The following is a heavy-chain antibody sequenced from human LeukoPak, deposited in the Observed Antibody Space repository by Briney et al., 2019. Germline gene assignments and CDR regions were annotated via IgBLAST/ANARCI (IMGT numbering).Heavy chain of an antibody. CDR1: GGTFSSYA. V-gene: IGHV1-69*05. Sequence: GASVKVSCKASGGTFSSYAISWVRPAPGQGLEWVGGINPIFGTANNAQKFQGRVTITTDESTSTGYMELSSLRSEDTAVYYCARNDIAARPLGYYFYYWGQGTLVTVSS. J-gene: IGHJ4*02. D-gene: IGHD6-6*01. CDR2: INPIFGTA. CDR3: ARNDIAARPLGYYFYY.